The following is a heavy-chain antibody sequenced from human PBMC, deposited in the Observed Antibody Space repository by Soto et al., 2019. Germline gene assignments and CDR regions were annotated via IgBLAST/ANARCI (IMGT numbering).Heavy chain of an antibody. CDR2: IYYSGST. CDR3: ARDRSGSAYV. CDR1: GGSLSSDY. D-gene: IGHD1-26*01. Sequence: TSETLSLTCPVSGGSLSSDYWSWIRQPPGKGLEWIGYIYYSGSTNYNPSLKSRVTISVDTSKNQFSLKLSSVTVADTAVYYCARDRSGSAYVWGQGTLVTVSS. J-gene: IGHJ4*02. V-gene: IGHV4-59*01.